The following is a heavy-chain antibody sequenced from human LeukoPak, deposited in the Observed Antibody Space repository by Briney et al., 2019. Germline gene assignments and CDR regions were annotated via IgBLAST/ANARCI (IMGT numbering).Heavy chain of an antibody. CDR1: GGSFSGYY. Sequence: SETLSLTCAVYGGSFSGYYWSWIRQPPGKGLEWIGEINHSGSTNYNPSLKSRVTISVDTSKNQFSLKLSSVTAADTAVYHCARRSVGIVGANSKWFDPWGQGTLVTVSS. V-gene: IGHV4-34*01. CDR2: INHSGST. J-gene: IGHJ5*02. CDR3: ARRSVGIVGANSKWFDP. D-gene: IGHD1-26*01.